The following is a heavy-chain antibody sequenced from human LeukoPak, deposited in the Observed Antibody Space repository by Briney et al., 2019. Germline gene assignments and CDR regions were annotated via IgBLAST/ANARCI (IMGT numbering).Heavy chain of an antibody. Sequence: SETLSLTCTVSGGSISSYYWSWNRQPAGKGLEWIGRIYTSGSTNYTPSLKSRVTMSVDTSKNQFSLKLSSVTAADTAVYYCASYCSSTSCKRAFDIWGQGTMVTVSS. V-gene: IGHV4-4*07. D-gene: IGHD2-2*01. J-gene: IGHJ3*02. CDR2: IYTSGST. CDR3: ASYCSSTSCKRAFDI. CDR1: GGSISSYY.